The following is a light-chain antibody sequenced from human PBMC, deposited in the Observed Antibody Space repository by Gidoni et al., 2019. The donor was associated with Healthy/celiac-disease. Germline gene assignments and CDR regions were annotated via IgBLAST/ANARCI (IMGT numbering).Light chain of an antibody. CDR1: SSDVGGYNY. CDR2: EVS. CDR3: SSYTSSSPLVV. J-gene: IGLJ2*01. Sequence: QSALTQPASESGSPGQSITISCTGTSSDVGGYNYVSWYQQHPGKAPKLMIYEVSNRPSGVSNRFSGSKSGNTASLTISGLQAEDEADYYCSSYTSSSPLVVFGGGTKLTVL. V-gene: IGLV2-14*01.